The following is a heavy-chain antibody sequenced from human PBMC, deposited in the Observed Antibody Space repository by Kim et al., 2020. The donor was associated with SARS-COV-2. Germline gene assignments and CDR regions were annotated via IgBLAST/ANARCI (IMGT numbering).Heavy chain of an antibody. Sequence: SETLSLTCAVYGGSFSGYYWSWIRQPPGKGLEWIGEINHSGSTNYNPSLKSRVTISVDTSKNQFSLKLSSVTAADTAVYYCARTRERRGMTKHWGQGTLVTVSS. CDR3: ARTRERRGMTKH. J-gene: IGHJ1*01. D-gene: IGHD4-17*01. CDR2: INHSGST. V-gene: IGHV4-34*01. CDR1: GGSFSGYY.